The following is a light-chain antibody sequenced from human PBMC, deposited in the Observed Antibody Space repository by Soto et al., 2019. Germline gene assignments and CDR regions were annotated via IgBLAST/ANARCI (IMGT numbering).Light chain of an antibody. V-gene: IGLV2-14*01. Sequence: QSALTQPASVSGSPGQSITISCTGTNNDVGGYNYVSWYQHHPGKAPKLLIYEVFNRPSGVSNRFSASKSGNTASLTISGLQAEDEADYYYSSFRSGSTLYVFGTGTKVTVL. J-gene: IGLJ1*01. CDR2: EVF. CDR1: NNDVGGYNY. CDR3: SSFRSGSTLYV.